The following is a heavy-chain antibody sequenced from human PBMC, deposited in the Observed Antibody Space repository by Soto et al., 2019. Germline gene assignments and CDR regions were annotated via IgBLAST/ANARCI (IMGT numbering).Heavy chain of an antibody. CDR2: INNYGSNA. CDR1: GFTFSNSW. CDR3: ARDETGLEV. J-gene: IGHJ6*02. Sequence: GSLRLSCRGPGFTFSNSWMHWVRHTPWKGLVWVSRINNYGSNAAYADSVKGRFTISRDNAKNTLYMYMNFLRVEDTAVYYCARDETGLEVWGQGTTVTVSS. V-gene: IGHV3-74*01.